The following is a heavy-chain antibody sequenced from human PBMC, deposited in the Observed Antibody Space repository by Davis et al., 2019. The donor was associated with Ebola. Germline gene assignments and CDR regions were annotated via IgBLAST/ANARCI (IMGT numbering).Heavy chain of an antibody. CDR2: ITWDGGST. D-gene: IGHD4-23*01. J-gene: IGHJ6*02. V-gene: IGHV3-43*01. Sequence: PGGSLRLSCAASGFTFDDYTMHWVRQVPGKGLEWVSLITWDGGSTYYADSVKGRFTISRDNAKNSLYLQMNSLRAEDTAVYYCARVDYVGFDYYYYGMDVWGQGTTVTVSS. CDR1: GFTFDDYT. CDR3: ARVDYVGFDYYYYGMDV.